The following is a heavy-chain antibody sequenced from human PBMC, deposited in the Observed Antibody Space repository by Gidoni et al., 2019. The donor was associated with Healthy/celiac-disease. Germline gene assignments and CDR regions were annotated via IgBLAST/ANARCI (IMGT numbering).Heavy chain of an antibody. CDR1: ARSISSSSDY. D-gene: IGHD3-9*01. Sequence: QLQLQESGPGLVKPSETLSLTCTVSARSISSSSDYWGWIRPPPGKGLEWIGSIYYSGSTYYKPSLKSRVTISVDTSKNQFSLKLSSVTAADTAVYYCARSQLYDILTGGLENWFDPWGQGTLVTVSS. CDR2: IYYSGST. CDR3: ARSQLYDILTGGLENWFDP. J-gene: IGHJ5*02. V-gene: IGHV4-39*07.